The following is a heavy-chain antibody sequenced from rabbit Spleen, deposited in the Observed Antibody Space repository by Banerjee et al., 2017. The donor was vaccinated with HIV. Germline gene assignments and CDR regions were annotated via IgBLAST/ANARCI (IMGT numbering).Heavy chain of an antibody. Sequence: LEESGGDLVKPGASLTLTCTASGFSLTSSDYMCWVRQAPGMGLEWIACINAVTGKAVYASWAKGRFTFSKTSSTTVTLQMTSLTAADTATCFCARDLVGVIGWNFNLWGQGTLVTVS. D-gene: IGHD1-1*01. CDR1: GFSLTSSDY. CDR2: INAVTGKA. J-gene: IGHJ4*01. CDR3: ARDLVGVIGWNFNL. V-gene: IGHV1S40*01.